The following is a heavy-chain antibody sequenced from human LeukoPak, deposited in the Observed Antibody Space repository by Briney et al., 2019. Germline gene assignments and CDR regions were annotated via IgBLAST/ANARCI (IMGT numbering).Heavy chain of an antibody. D-gene: IGHD2-8*01. Sequence: GGSLRLSCAASGFSFSAYGMHWVRQAPGKGLEWVAIIWADGSKVGYSDSVKGRFTISRDNSRNTLSLQMNSLTTEDTAVYYCARDPMADFDYWGQGTLVTVSS. J-gene: IGHJ4*02. V-gene: IGHV3-30*02. CDR1: GFSFSAYG. CDR2: IWADGSKV. CDR3: ARDPMADFDY.